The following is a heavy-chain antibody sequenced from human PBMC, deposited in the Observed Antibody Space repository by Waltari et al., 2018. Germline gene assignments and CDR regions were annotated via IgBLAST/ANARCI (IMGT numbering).Heavy chain of an antibody. CDR2: INPKTGGT. V-gene: IGHV1-2*02. D-gene: IGHD2-8*01. Sequence: QVQLAQSGAEVTQPGASVKVSCKASGSTFTDPHIFWRWQAPGQGLECVGWINPKTGGTGFARRFQGRVTMTRDTSTRTVYMELSRLTSDDTAKYFCARDSNARGSYYYYALDVWGQGTTVTVSS. J-gene: IGHJ6*02. CDR1: GSTFTDPH. CDR3: ARDSNARGSYYYYALDV.